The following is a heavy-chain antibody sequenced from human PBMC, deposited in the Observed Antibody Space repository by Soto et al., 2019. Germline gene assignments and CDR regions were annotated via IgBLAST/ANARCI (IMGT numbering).Heavy chain of an antibody. Sequence: SETLSLTCTVSGGSIISSSYYWGWIRQPPGKGLEWIGSIYYSGSTYYNPSLKSRVTISVDTSKNQFSLKLSSVTAADTAVYYCARIYCSGGSCNRGFDYWGQGTLVTVSS. CDR3: ARIYCSGGSCNRGFDY. D-gene: IGHD2-15*01. V-gene: IGHV4-39*01. CDR2: IYYSGST. J-gene: IGHJ4*02. CDR1: GGSIISSSYY.